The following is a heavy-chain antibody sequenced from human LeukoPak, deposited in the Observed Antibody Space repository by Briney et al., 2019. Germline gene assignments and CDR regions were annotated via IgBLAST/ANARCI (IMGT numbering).Heavy chain of an antibody. V-gene: IGHV1-3*01. CDR1: GYTFTSYA. D-gene: IGHD6-19*01. J-gene: IGHJ4*02. CDR2: INAGNGNT. CDR3: APSRDSSGWYYFDY. Sequence: ASVKVSCKASGYTFTSYAMHWVRQAPGQRREWMGWINAGNGNTKYSQKFQGRVTITRDTSASTAYMELSSLRSEDTAVYYCAPSRDSSGWYYFDYWGQGTLVTVSS.